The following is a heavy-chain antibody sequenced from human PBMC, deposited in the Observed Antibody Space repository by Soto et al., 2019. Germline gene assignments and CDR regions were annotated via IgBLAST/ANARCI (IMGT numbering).Heavy chain of an antibody. CDR2: MSYDGSRR. CDR1: GFTFNSYV. Sequence: QVQLVESGGGVVQPGRSLRLSCAASGFTFNSYVMHWVRQAPGKGLEWVALMSYDGSRRYYAESVKGRFTISRDNSKNTLFLQMNSLRTEDTAIYYCARDSMFSGYANWYFDLWGRGTLATVSS. D-gene: IGHD3-22*01. CDR3: ARDSMFSGYANWYFDL. V-gene: IGHV3-30-3*01. J-gene: IGHJ2*01.